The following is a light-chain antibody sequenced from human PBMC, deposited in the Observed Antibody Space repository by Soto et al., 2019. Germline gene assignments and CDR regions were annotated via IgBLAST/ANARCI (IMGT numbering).Light chain of an antibody. CDR1: SSNIGAGSD. CDR3: QSSDSSLSGSV. Sequence: QLVLTQPPSVSGAPGQRVTISCTGSSSNIGAGSDVHWYQQLPGTAPKLLIYANNNRPSGVPERFSGSKSGTSASLAITGLQAEDEADYYCQSSDSSLSGSVFGTGTKVTVL. J-gene: IGLJ1*01. CDR2: ANN. V-gene: IGLV1-40*01.